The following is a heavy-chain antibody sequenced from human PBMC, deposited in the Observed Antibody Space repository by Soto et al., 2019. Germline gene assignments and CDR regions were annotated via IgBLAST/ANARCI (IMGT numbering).Heavy chain of an antibody. J-gene: IGHJ3*02. CDR1: GYTFTGYY. D-gene: IGHD3-22*01. Sequence: ASVKVSCKASGYTFTGYYMHWVRQAPGQGLEWMGWINPNSGGTNYAQKFQGWVTMTRDTSISTAYMELSRLRSDDTAVYYCARSHPTYYYDSSGYFDAFDIWGQGTMVTVS. CDR2: INPNSGGT. V-gene: IGHV1-2*04. CDR3: ARSHPTYYYDSSGYFDAFDI.